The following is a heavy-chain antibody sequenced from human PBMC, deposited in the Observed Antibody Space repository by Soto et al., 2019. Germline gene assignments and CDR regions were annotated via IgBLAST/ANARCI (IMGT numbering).Heavy chain of an antibody. D-gene: IGHD3-10*01. CDR2: ISPYKGNT. Sequence: QVQLVPSGAEVKKPGASVTVSCKASGYTFSSIGITWVRQAPGQGLEWMGWISPYKGNTNYAQRLQGRVTMTTDTSTSIAYMELTSLRSDDTAVYDCARDLDASGSYYTDYWGQGTLVIVSS. CDR1: GYTFSSIG. V-gene: IGHV1-18*01. CDR3: ARDLDASGSYYTDY. J-gene: IGHJ4*02.